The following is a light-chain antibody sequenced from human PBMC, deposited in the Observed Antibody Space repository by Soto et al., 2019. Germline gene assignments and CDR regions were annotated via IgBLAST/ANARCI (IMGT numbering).Light chain of an antibody. CDR3: AAWDDSLIAPYD. J-gene: IGLJ1*01. CDR2: SNN. Sequence: QSVLTQPPSASRTPGQRVTISCPGSSSNIGSNTVNWYQQLPGTAPKLLIYSNNQRPSGVPDRFSGSKSGTSASLAISGLQSEDEADYYCAAWDDSLIAPYDFGSGTKVNVL. CDR1: SSNIGSNT. V-gene: IGLV1-44*01.